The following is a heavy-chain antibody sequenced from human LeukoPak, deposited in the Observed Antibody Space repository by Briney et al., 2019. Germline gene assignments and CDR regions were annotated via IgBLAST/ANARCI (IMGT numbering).Heavy chain of an antibody. D-gene: IGHD3-10*01. CDR2: IVVGSGNT. Sequence: GASVKVSCKASGFTFTRSAMQWVRQARGQRLEWIGWIVVGSGNTKYAQKFQERVTITRDMSTGTAYMELSSLRSEDTAVYYCAASGFGFGELPSSFYYYMDVWGKGTTVTISS. CDR1: GFTFTRSA. CDR3: AASGFGFGELPSSFYYYMDV. V-gene: IGHV1-58*02. J-gene: IGHJ6*03.